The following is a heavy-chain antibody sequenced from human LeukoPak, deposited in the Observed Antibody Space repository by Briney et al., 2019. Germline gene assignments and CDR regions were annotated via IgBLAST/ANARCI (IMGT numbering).Heavy chain of an antibody. J-gene: IGHJ4*02. CDR2: ISDSGGRT. Sequence: GGSLRLSCAVSGITLSNYGMSWVRQAPGKGLEWVAGISDSGGRTKYADSVKGRFTISRDNSKNTLYLQMHSLRAEDTAVYFCARGGGIYGDYFIDYWGQGTLVTVSS. CDR1: GITLSNYG. CDR3: ARGGGIYGDYFIDY. V-gene: IGHV3-23*01. D-gene: IGHD4-17*01.